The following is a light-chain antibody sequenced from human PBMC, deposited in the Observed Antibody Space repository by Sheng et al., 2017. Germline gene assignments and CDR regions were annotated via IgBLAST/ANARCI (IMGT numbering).Light chain of an antibody. CDR3: MQTLQIPHT. CDR1: QSFSSSY. J-gene: IGKJ3*01. V-gene: IGKV3-20*01. CDR2: GAS. Sequence: EIVLTQSPGTLSLSPGERATLSCRASQSFSSSYLTWYQQKPGQAPRLLIHGASTRATDIPDRFSGSGSGTDFTLKISRVEAEDVGVYYCMQTLQIPHTFGPGTKVEIK.